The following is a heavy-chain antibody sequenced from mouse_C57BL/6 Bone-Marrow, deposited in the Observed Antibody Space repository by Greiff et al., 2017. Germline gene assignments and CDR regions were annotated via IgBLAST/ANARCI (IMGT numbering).Heavy chain of an antibody. CDR2: IDPENGDT. CDR1: GFNIKDDY. D-gene: IGHD2-3*01. Sequence: EVQLQQSGAELVRPGASVKLSCTASGFNIKDDYMHWVKQRPEQGLEWIGWIDPENGDTEYASKFQGKATITADTSSNTAYLQLSSLTSEDTAVYYCTERDGYSWYFDVWGTGTTVTVSS. V-gene: IGHV14-4*01. J-gene: IGHJ1*03. CDR3: TERDGYSWYFDV.